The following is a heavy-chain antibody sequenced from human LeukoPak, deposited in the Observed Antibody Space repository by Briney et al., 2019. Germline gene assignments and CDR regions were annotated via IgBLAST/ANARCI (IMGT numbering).Heavy chain of an antibody. CDR3: VKYGADV. D-gene: IGHD3-10*01. Sequence: PGGSLRLSCAASGFTFSSYGVHWVRQAPGKGLEWVAGIWYDGSNKYYADSVKGRFTISRDNSKNTLYLQMNSLRAEDTAVYYCVKYGADVWGQGTTVTVSS. CDR2: IWYDGSNK. CDR1: GFTFSSYG. J-gene: IGHJ6*02. V-gene: IGHV3-33*06.